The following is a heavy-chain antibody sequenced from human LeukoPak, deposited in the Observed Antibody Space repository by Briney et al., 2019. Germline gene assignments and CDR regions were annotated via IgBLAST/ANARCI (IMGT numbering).Heavy chain of an antibody. CDR1: GFTFSDHY. Sequence: KSGGSLRLSCAASGFTFSDHYMIWIRQAPGKGLEWVSYISSSSSYTRYADSVKGRFTISRDNAKKSVYLQMNSLRAEDTAVYYCARGRYYYDSSGYYYFDYWGQGTLVTVSS. D-gene: IGHD3-22*01. CDR2: ISSSSSYT. V-gene: IGHV3-11*05. J-gene: IGHJ4*02. CDR3: ARGRYYYDSSGYYYFDY.